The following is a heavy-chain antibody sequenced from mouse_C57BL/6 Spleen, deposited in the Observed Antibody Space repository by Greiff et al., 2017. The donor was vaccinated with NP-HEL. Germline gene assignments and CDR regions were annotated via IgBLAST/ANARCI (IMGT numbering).Heavy chain of an antibody. CDR3: ARQGIYYGSPGYFDY. V-gene: IGHV5-12*01. D-gene: IGHD2-2*01. J-gene: IGHJ2*01. CDR2: ISNGGGST. CDR1: GFTFSDYY. Sequence: EVHLVESGGGLVQPGGSLKLSCAASGFTFSDYYMYWVRQTPEKRLEWVAYISNGGGSTYYPDTVKGRFTISRDNAKNTLYLQMSRLKSEDTAMYYCARQGIYYGSPGYFDYWGQGTTLTVSS.